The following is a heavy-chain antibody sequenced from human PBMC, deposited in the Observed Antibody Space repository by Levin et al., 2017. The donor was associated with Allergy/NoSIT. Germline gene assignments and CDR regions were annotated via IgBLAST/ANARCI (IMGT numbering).Heavy chain of an antibody. D-gene: IGHD3-10*01. J-gene: IGHJ4*02. CDR2: INHSGST. CDR1: GGSFSGYY. Sequence: TPSETLSLTCAVYGGSFSGYYWSWIRQPPGKGLEWIGEINHSGSTNYNPSLKSRVTISVDTSKNQFSLKLSSVTAADTAVYYCARGLKKEHRRWSGAGDLDYWGQGTLVTVSS. CDR3: ARGLKKEHRRWSGAGDLDY. V-gene: IGHV4-34*01.